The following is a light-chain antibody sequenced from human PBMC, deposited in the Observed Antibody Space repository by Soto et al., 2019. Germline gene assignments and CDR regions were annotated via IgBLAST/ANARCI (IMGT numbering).Light chain of an antibody. CDR3: QQPTNSPLLP. CDR1: QSVSSY. V-gene: IGKV3-11*01. Sequence: EIVLTQSPATLSLSPGERATLSCRASQSVSSYLAWYKQKPGQAPRLLIYDASNRATGIPARFSGSGSGKDFTLTVISLDPEDFAVYICQQPTNSPLLPFAPATDLGIK. CDR2: DAS. J-gene: IGKJ5*01.